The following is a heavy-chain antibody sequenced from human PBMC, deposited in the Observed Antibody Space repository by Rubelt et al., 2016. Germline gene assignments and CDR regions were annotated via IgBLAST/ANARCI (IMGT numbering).Heavy chain of an antibody. J-gene: IGHJ4*02. D-gene: IGHD6-19*01. V-gene: IGHV4-39*01. Sequence: GLEWIGSIYYSGSTYYNPSLKSRVTISVDTSKNQFSLKLSSVTAADTAVYYCASRILSIAVAAHFDYGGQGTLVTVSS. CDR3: ASRILSIAVAAHFDY. CDR2: IYYSGST.